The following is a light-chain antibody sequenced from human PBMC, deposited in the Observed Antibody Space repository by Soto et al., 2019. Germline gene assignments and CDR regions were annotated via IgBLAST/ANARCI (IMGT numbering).Light chain of an antibody. Sequence: EIVLTQSPATLSLSPGERATLSCRASQSVGYHLAWYQQKPGQAPRLLIYDASNRATGIPARFSGSGSGTDFTLAISSLEPEEFAVYYGQQRSNWPPVTFGGGTKVEIK. CDR2: DAS. CDR3: QQRSNWPPVT. V-gene: IGKV3-11*01. CDR1: QSVGYH. J-gene: IGKJ4*01.